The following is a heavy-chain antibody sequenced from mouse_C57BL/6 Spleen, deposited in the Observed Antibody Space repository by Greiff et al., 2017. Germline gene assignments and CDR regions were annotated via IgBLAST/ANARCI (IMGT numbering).Heavy chain of an antibody. CDR1: GYTFTSYW. D-gene: IGHD2-4*01. V-gene: IGHV1-55*01. CDR3: AKPYDYDEGWFAY. CDR2: IYPGSGST. Sequence: QVQLQQPGAELVKPGASVKMSCKASGYTFTSYWITWVKQRPGQGLEWIGDIYPGSGSTNYNEKFKSKATLTVDTSSSTAYMQLSSLTSEDSAVYYCAKPYDYDEGWFAYWGEGTLGTVSA. J-gene: IGHJ3*01.